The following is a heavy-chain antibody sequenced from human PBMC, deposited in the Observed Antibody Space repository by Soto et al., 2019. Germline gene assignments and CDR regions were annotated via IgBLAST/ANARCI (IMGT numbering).Heavy chain of an antibody. CDR2: IDPSDSYT. CDR1: GYSFTSYW. CDR3: ASSASGLAGY. D-gene: IGHD1-26*01. V-gene: IGHV5-10-1*01. J-gene: IGHJ4*02. Sequence: GESLKISCNGSGYSFTSYWISWVRQMPGKGLEWMGRIDPSDSYTNYSPSFQGHVTISADKSISTAYLQWSSLKASDTAMYYCASSASGLAGYWGQGTLVTVSS.